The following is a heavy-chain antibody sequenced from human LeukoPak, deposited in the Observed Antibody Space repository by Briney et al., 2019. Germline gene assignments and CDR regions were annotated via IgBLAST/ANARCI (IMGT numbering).Heavy chain of an antibody. CDR1: GGSISGGSYS. V-gene: IGHV4-61*02. Sequence: SETLSLTCSVSGGSISGGSYSWSWIRQPAGEGLEWIGRIYPSGSTNYNPSLKSRVTISVDTSKNQFSLKLSSVTAADTAVYYCARGYSSGWYQDVFDIWGQGTMVTVSS. D-gene: IGHD6-19*01. CDR2: IYPSGST. CDR3: ARGYSSGWYQDVFDI. J-gene: IGHJ3*02.